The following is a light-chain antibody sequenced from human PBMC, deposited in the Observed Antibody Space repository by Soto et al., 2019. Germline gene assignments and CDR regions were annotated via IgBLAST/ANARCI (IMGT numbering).Light chain of an antibody. J-gene: IGLJ1*01. Sequence: QSALTQPASVSGSPGQSITISCTGTSSDVGGYNYVSWYQQHPGKAPKLMIYDVSNRPSGVSNRFSGSKSGNTASLIISGLQAEDEADYYCSSKRSGSTPYVFGTGTKLTVL. CDR1: SSDVGGYNY. V-gene: IGLV2-14*01. CDR2: DVS. CDR3: SSKRSGSTPYV.